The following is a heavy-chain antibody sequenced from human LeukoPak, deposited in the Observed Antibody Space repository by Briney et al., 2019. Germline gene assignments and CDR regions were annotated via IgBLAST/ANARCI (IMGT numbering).Heavy chain of an antibody. CDR3: ARVGGFTTFGVVPFDY. CDR2: IWYDGSNK. CDR1: GFTFSSYG. D-gene: IGHD3-3*01. V-gene: IGHV3-33*01. Sequence: PGGSLRLSCAASGFTFSSYGMHWVRQAPGKGLEWVAVIWYDGSNKYYADSVKGRFTISRDNSKNTLYLRMNSLRAEDTAVYYCARVGGFTTFGVVPFDYWGQGTLVTVSS. J-gene: IGHJ4*02.